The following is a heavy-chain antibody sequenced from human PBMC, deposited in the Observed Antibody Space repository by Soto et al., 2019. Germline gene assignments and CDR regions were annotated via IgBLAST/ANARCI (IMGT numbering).Heavy chain of an antibody. V-gene: IGHV1-69*02. CDR2: VNPILSMS. CDR1: GDTFSFDT. J-gene: IGHJ4*02. Sequence: QVQLVQSGAELKKPGSSVKVSCKASGDTFSFDTITWVRQAPGLGLEWMGRVNPILSMSNYAQKFQGRVTMTADKSTSTAYMELRSLRSEDTAFYYCATSYGSGYRAFDYWGQGALVTVSS. CDR3: ATSYGSGYRAFDY. D-gene: IGHD3-10*01.